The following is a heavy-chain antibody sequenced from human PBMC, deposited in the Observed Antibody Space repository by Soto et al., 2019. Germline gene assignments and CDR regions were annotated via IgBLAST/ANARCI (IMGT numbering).Heavy chain of an antibody. Sequence: GGSLRLCCVGSGFTFSSYGMHWVRQAPGKGRECVAVISDTGSSHYYATSVEGRFTISRENSKNTLSLHMDRLRVEDTAVYYCAKDRGGDCPDNSCYFGPDYWGQGTPDTVSS. CDR2: ISDTGSSH. CDR3: AKDRGGDCPDNSCYFGPDY. CDR1: GFTFSSYG. J-gene: IGHJ4*02. V-gene: IGHV3-30*18. D-gene: IGHD2-2*01.